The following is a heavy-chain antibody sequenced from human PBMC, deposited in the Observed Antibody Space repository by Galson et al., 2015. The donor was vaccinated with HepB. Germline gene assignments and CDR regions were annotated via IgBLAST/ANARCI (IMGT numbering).Heavy chain of an antibody. CDR3: AKVMRAGTTRAGFDI. D-gene: IGHD1-1*01. CDR1: GYSFTRYY. J-gene: IGHJ3*02. V-gene: IGHV1-46*03. CDR2: INCSGGST. Sequence: SVTVSCKASGYSFTRYYIHWVRQAPGQGLEWMGIINCSGGSTSYAQKFQGRVTMTRDTSTSTVYMELSSLRSEDTAVYYCAKVMRAGTTRAGFDIWGQGTVVSVSS.